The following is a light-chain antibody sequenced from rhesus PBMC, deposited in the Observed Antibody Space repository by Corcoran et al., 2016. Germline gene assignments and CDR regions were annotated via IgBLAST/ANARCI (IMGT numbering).Light chain of an antibody. CDR3: IQSKNSPWT. V-gene: IGKV7-13*01. J-gene: IGKJ1*01. Sequence: DIVLTQSPASLAVSPGQRATITCRASESVSFFGINLIHLYQLKPGQPPKHLIYQTFNKDTGVPASFSGSGSGTDFTLTIIPVEADDAADYYCIQSKNSPWTFGQGTKVEIK. CDR2: QTF. CDR1: ESVSFFGINL.